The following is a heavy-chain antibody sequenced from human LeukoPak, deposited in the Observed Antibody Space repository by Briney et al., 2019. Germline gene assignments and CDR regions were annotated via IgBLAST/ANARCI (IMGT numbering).Heavy chain of an antibody. Sequence: GESLRLSCAASGFTFSDYYMSWIRQAPGKGLEWVSYISSSSSYTNYADSVKGRFTISRANAKNSLYLQMNSLRAEDTAVYYCARARGRSSHHDYWGQGTLVTVSS. V-gene: IGHV3-11*05. CDR3: ARARGRSSHHDY. CDR2: ISSSSSYT. CDR1: GFTFSDYY. D-gene: IGHD6-13*01. J-gene: IGHJ4*02.